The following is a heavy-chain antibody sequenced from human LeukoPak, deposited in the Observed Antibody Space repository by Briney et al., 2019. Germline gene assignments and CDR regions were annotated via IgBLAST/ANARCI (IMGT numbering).Heavy chain of an antibody. CDR2: IIPIFGTA. Sequence: SVKVSCKASGGTFSSYAISWVRQAPGQGLEWMGGIIPIFGTANYAQKFQGRVTITTDESTSTAYMELSSLRSEDTAVYYCARENYDSSGYGGEGFDYWGQGTLVTVSS. CDR1: GGTFSSYA. CDR3: ARENYDSSGYGGEGFDY. J-gene: IGHJ4*02. D-gene: IGHD3-22*01. V-gene: IGHV1-69*05.